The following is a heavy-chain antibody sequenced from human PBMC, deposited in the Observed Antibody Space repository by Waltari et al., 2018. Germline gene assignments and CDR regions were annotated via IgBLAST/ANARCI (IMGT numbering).Heavy chain of an antibody. J-gene: IGHJ4*02. D-gene: IGHD6-19*01. CDR3: ARDQRQYSSGAPIDY. CDR1: GYSISSGYY. Sequence: QVQLQESGPGLVKPSETLSLTCAVSGYSISSGYYWGWIRQPPGKGLEWIGSIYHSGSTYYNPSLKSRVTISVDTSKNQFSLKLSSVTAADTAVYYCARDQRQYSSGAPIDYWGQGTLVTVSS. CDR2: IYHSGST. V-gene: IGHV4-38-2*02.